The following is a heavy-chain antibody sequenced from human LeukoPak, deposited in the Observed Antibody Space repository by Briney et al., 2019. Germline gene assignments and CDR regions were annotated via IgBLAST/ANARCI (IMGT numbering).Heavy chain of an antibody. CDR3: ARLERGYNYGVISN. Sequence: ASVKVSCKASGYTFTSYAMNWARQAPGQGLEWMGWINTNTGNPTYAKGFPGRFVFSLDTSVSTAYLQISSLKTEDTAVYYCARLERGYNYGVISNWGQGTLVTVSS. CDR2: INTNTGNP. J-gene: IGHJ4*02. D-gene: IGHD5-18*01. V-gene: IGHV7-4-1*02. CDR1: GYTFTSYA.